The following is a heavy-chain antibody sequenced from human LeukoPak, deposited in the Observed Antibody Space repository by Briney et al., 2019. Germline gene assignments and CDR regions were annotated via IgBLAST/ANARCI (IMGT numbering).Heavy chain of an antibody. CDR1: GGSISSYY. V-gene: IGHV4-4*07. Sequence: PSETLSLTCTVSGGSISSYYWSWIRQPAGKGLEWIGRIYTSGSTNYNPSLKSRVTISGDTSKNQFSLRLSSVTAAGTAVYYCARASYSYDINGWVPFDYWGQGTLVTVSS. CDR2: IYTSGST. CDR3: ARASYSYDINGWVPFDY. J-gene: IGHJ4*02. D-gene: IGHD3-22*01.